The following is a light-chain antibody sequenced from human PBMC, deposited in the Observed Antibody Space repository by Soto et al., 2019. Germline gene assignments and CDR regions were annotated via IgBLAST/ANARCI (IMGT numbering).Light chain of an antibody. CDR3: QQRSNWPPLT. J-gene: IGKJ4*01. V-gene: IGKV3-11*01. Sequence: EIVLIQSPATLSLSPGERATLSCRASQSITRYLAWYQQKPGQAPRLLIYDASNRATGIPARFSGSGSGTDFTLTISSLEPEDFAVHYCQQRSNWPPLTFGGGTKVDIK. CDR2: DAS. CDR1: QSITRY.